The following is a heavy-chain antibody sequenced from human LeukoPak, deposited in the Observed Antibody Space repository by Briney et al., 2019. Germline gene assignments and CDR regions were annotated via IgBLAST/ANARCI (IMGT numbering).Heavy chain of an antibody. CDR2: INWDGGST. J-gene: IGHJ3*02. D-gene: IGHD6-19*01. CDR1: GFTFDDYG. Sequence: GGSLRLSCAASGFTFDDYGMSWARQAPGKGLECVSGINWDGGSTGYADSVKGRFTVSRDNAKNFLYLQMNSLRAEDTALYYCARTVSSAGWSDDAFDIWGQGTMVTVSS. CDR3: ARTVSSAGWSDDAFDI. V-gene: IGHV3-20*04.